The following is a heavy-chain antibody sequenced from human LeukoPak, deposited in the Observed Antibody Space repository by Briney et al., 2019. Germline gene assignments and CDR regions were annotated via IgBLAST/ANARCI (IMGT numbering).Heavy chain of an antibody. CDR2: INPNSGGT. V-gene: IGHV1-2*02. D-gene: IGHD1-26*01. Sequence: GASVKVSCKASGYTFTDYYMHWVRQAPGQGLEWMGWINPNSGGTNYAQNFQGRVTVTMTRDTSISTAYMELSRLGSDDTAVYYSARELVGATLDYYYYMDVWGKGTTVTISS. J-gene: IGHJ6*03. CDR3: ARELVGATLDYYYYMDV. CDR1: GYTFTDYY.